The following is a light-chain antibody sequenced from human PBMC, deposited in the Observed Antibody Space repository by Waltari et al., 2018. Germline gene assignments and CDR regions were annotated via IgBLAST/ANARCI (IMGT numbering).Light chain of an antibody. V-gene: IGKV3-15*01. CDR1: QNINNL. CDR2: RAS. J-gene: IGKJ5*01. CDR3: QQYNNWPIT. Sequence: ELLLTHSQPTLSLSPGEGATLSCRASQNINNLLAWYQQKPGQAPRLLIYRASTRATDIPVRFSGSGSGTDFTLTISSLQSEDFAVYYCQQYNNWPITFGQGTRLEIK.